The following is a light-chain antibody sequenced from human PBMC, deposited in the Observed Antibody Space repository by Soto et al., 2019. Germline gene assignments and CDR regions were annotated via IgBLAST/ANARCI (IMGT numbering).Light chain of an antibody. J-gene: IGKJ1*01. CDR2: DAS. CDR3: QQYTGYSQWT. V-gene: IGKV1-5*01. CDR1: QTISKW. Sequence: IQMTQSPSALSAAVGDRVTITCRASQTISKWLAWYQQKPGRAPKLLIYDASTLESGVPSRFSGSGSGTAFSLTISSLQPVDFATYYCQQYTGYSQWTFGQGTKVDIK.